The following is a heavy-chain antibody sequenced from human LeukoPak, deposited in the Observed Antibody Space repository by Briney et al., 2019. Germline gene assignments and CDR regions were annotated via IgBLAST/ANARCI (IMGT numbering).Heavy chain of an antibody. V-gene: IGHV3-21*01. J-gene: IGHJ4*02. D-gene: IGHD3-10*01. CDR2: ISSSSSYI. Sequence: PGGSLRLSCAASGFTFSSYSMNWVRRAPGKGLEWGSSISSSSSYIYYADSLKGRFTISRDNAKNSLYLQMNSLRAEDTAVYYCAREGSGSFAEVDYWGQGTLVTVSS. CDR3: AREGSGSFAEVDY. CDR1: GFTFSSYS.